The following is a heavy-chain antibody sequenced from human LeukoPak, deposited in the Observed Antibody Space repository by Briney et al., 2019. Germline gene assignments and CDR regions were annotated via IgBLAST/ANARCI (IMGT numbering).Heavy chain of an antibody. CDR2: ISSSSSYT. V-gene: IGHV3-11*05. Sequence: PGGSLRLSCAASGFTFSDYYMSWIRQAPGKGLEWVSYISSSSSYTNYADSVKGRFTISRDNAKNSLYLQMNSLRAEDTAVYYCAKALAVAGMEYYFDYWGQGTLVTVSS. D-gene: IGHD6-19*01. CDR3: AKALAVAGMEYYFDY. J-gene: IGHJ4*02. CDR1: GFTFSDYY.